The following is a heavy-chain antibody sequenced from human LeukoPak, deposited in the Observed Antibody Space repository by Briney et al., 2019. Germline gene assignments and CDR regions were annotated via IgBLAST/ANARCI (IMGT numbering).Heavy chain of an antibody. CDR3: ARDSADNLD. D-gene: IGHD3-9*01. J-gene: IGHJ4*02. CDR2: IKEDGSEK. V-gene: IGHV3-7*01. Sequence: GGSLRLSCAASGFTFSRYWMSWVRQAPGKGLEWVANIKEDGSEKNYVDSVKGRFTISRDNAKNSLYLQMDSLRAEDTAVYYCARDSADNLDWGQGTLVTVSS. CDR1: GFTFSRYW.